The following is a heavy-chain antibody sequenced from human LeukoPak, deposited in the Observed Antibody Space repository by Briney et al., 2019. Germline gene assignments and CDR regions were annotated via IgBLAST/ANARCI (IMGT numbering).Heavy chain of an antibody. CDR3: AKDPSGDYVGAFDT. CDR1: GFTFSAYG. CDR2: MGVSGDNV. Sequence: PGGSLRLSCAASGFTFSAYGVTWVRQAPGKGLEWVSSMGVSGDNVHYADSVKGRFAISRDNSKNTLYLQMNSLRAEDAAVYYCAKDPSGDYVGAFDTWGQGTMVIVSS. D-gene: IGHD4-17*01. J-gene: IGHJ3*02. V-gene: IGHV3-23*01.